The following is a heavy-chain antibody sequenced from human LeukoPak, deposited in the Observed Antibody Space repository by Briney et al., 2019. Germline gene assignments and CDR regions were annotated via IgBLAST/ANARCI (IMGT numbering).Heavy chain of an antibody. CDR2: ISGSGGST. CDR1: GFTFSSYA. Sequence: ESGGSLRLSCAASGFTFSSYAMSWVRQAPGKGLEWVSAISGSGGSTYYADSVKGRFTISRDNSKNTLYLQMPSLRAEDTAVYYCASRVGPTYNSYSTGYLQSPYFDSWGQGTLVTVSS. CDR3: ASRVGPTYNSYSTGYLQSPYFDS. D-gene: IGHD3-9*01. V-gene: IGHV3-23*01. J-gene: IGHJ4*02.